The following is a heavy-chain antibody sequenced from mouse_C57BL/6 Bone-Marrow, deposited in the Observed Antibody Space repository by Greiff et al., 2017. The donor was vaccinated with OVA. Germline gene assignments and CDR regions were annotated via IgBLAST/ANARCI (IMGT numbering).Heavy chain of an antibody. Sequence: EVKLMESGGDLVKPGGSLKLSCAASGFTFSSYGMSWVRQTPDKRLEWVATISSGGSYTYYPDSVKGRFTISRDNAKNTLYLQMSSLKSEDTAMYYCARPHYYGSSYGFAYWGQGTLVTVSA. CDR2: ISSGGSYT. D-gene: IGHD1-1*01. CDR3: ARPHYYGSSYGFAY. V-gene: IGHV5-6*01. J-gene: IGHJ3*01. CDR1: GFTFSSYG.